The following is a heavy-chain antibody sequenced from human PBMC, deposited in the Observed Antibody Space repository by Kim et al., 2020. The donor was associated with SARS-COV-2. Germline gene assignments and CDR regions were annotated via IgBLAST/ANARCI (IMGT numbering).Heavy chain of an antibody. V-gene: IGHV3-11*04. Sequence: DSVRGRFTISRDNAKNSLYLHMNTLRAEDTALYYCARGIPGTAGQGFDYWGRGTLVTVSS. D-gene: IGHD1-7*01. J-gene: IGHJ4*02. CDR3: ARGIPGTAGQGFDY.